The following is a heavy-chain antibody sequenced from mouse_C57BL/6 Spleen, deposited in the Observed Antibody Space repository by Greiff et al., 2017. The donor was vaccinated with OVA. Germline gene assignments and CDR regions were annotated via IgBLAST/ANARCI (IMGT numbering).Heavy chain of an antibody. J-gene: IGHJ1*03. Sequence: VQLKESGGDLVKPGGSLKLSCAASGFTFSSYGMSWVRQTPDKRLEWVATISSGGSYTYYPDSVKGRFTISRDNAKNTLYLQMSSLKSEDTAMYYCARQNYGNPSYWYFDVWGTGTTVTVSS. D-gene: IGHD2-1*01. CDR2: ISSGGSYT. V-gene: IGHV5-6*01. CDR3: ARQNYGNPSYWYFDV. CDR1: GFTFSSYG.